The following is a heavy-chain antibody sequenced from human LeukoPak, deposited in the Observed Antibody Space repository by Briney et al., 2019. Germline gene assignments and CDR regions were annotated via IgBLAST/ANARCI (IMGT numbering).Heavy chain of an antibody. J-gene: IGHJ4*02. V-gene: IGHV3-30*03. D-gene: IGHD3-22*01. CDR1: GFTFSSYG. CDR3: FAGYYDSSGSYFDY. CDR2: ISRDGSNK. Sequence: GSLRLSCAASGFTFSSYGMHWVRQAPGKGLEWVAVISRDGSNKYYADSVKGRFTISRDNSKNTLYLQMNSLRTEDTAVYYCFAGYYDSSGSYFDYWGQGTLVTVSS.